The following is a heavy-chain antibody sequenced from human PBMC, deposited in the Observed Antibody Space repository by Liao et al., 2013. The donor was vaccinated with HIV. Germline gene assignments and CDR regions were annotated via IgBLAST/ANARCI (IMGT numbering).Heavy chain of an antibody. V-gene: IGHV4-59*03. CDR3: ATSGGPYWFFNI. Sequence: VQLQESGPGLVKPSEALSLTCIVSGGSMGDYYWNWIRQSPGRGLEWLAYVSESGSTNYNPSLESRLSISIETSRNRFSLRVSSATAADAAVYYCATSGGPYWFFNIWGRGTPVAVSS. J-gene: IGHJ2*01. D-gene: IGHD3-16*01. CDR1: GGSMGDYY. CDR2: VSESGST.